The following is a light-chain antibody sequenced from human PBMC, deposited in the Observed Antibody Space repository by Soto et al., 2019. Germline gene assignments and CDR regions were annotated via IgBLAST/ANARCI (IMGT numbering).Light chain of an antibody. Sequence: DIQMTQSPSTLSASVGDRVTITCRASQSINNWLAWYQQKPGKAPKLFIFKASTLEIGVPSRFSGSGSGTEFTRSISSLQPDDFATYFCQQYESFHRTFGQGTKVEIK. CDR2: KAS. CDR3: QQYESFHRT. V-gene: IGKV1-5*03. CDR1: QSINNW. J-gene: IGKJ1*01.